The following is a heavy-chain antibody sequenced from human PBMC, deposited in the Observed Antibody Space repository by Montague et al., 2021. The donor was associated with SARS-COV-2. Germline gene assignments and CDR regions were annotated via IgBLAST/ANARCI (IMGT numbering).Heavy chain of an antibody. V-gene: IGHV4-59*01. D-gene: IGHD5-24*01. Sequence: SETLSLTCSVSGGSISSDYWSWIRQSPGKGLEWIGYIYYSGATNHNPSLKGRVTFSIDTSKNQFSLKLISVTAADTAVYSCAREDRWNWFDPWGQGVLVTVSS. CDR3: AREDRWNWFDP. J-gene: IGHJ5*02. CDR2: IYYSGAT. CDR1: GGSISSDY.